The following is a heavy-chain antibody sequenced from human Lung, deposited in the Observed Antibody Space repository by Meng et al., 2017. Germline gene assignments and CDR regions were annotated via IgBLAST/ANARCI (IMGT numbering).Heavy chain of an antibody. J-gene: IGHJ4*02. V-gene: IGHV4-4*02. CDR2: ISHSGNT. CDR3: ARNGAYCLHS. CDR1: GGSISSGNW. Sequence: QVQLQESGPRLVKPSQTLSLTCAVSGGSISSGNWWSWVRQPPGKGLEWIGEISHSGNTNYSPSFRGRVTMSVGRSRDQFSLELNSVTAADTAVYFCARNGAYCLHSWDQGTLVTASS. D-gene: IGHD4-17*01.